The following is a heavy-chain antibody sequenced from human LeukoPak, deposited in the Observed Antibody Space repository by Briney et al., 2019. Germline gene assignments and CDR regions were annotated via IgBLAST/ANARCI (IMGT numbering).Heavy chain of an antibody. CDR1: GGSISSSSYY. D-gene: IGHD1-26*01. V-gene: IGHV4-39*07. J-gene: IGHJ3*02. Sequence: PSETLSLTCTVSGGSISSSSYYWGWTRQPPGKELEWIGTIYYSATTFYNPSLKSRVTMSIDTSRNQFSLRLKSVTAADTAVYYCARGSGSATWEAFDIWGQGTVVTVSS. CDR2: IYYSATT. CDR3: ARGSGSATWEAFDI.